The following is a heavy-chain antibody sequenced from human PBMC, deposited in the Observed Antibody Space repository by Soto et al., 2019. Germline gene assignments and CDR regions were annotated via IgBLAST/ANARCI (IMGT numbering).Heavy chain of an antibody. CDR3: ARTRDSSSADYFDY. CDR1: VYSFTSYR. V-gene: IGHV1-18*01. Sequence: GVSLNVYWKAAVYSFTSYRISWLRQAPGQGLEWMGWISAYNGNTNYAQKLQGRVTMTTDTSTSTAYMELRSLRSDDTAVYYCARTRDSSSADYFDYWGQGTLVTVSS. D-gene: IGHD6-6*01. J-gene: IGHJ4*02. CDR2: ISAYNGNT.